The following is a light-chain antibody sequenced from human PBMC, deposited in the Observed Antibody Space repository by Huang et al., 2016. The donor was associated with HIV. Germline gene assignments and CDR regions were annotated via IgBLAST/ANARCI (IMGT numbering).Light chain of an antibody. CDR1: QSVSNY. CDR2: DAS. Sequence: EIVLTQSPATLSLSPGERATLSCRASQSVSNYLAWYQQKPGQAPRLLIYDASNRATGVPARFSGSGSGTDFTLTISSLEPEDFAVYYCQQRSNLAEFTFGQGTRLEIK. V-gene: IGKV3-11*01. J-gene: IGKJ5*01. CDR3: QQRSNLAEFT.